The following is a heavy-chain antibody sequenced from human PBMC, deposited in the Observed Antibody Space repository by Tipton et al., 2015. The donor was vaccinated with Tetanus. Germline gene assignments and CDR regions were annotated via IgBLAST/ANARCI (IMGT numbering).Heavy chain of an antibody. CDR1: GGSISSSSFY. Sequence: TLSLTCTVSGGSISSSSFYLGCICQPPGQGLERIGSAYYSGSTYYNPSLKSRVTISVDTSKSQFSLRLTSVTAADTAVYYCARSKLLWSAASLEGFDSWAQGTLVAVSA. D-gene: IGHD3-10*01. CDR2: AYYSGST. CDR3: ARSKLLWSAASLEGFDS. V-gene: IGHV4-39*07. J-gene: IGHJ4*02.